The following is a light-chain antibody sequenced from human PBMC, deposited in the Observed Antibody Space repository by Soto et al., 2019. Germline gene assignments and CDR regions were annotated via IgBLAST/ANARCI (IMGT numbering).Light chain of an antibody. V-gene: IGKV3D-20*01. Sequence: EIVLTQSPATLSLSPGERATLSCGAIQSVSSSYLAWYQQKPGLAPRLLIYDASNMATGIPDRFSGSGSGTDFTLTISRLEPEDFAVYYCQQYGSSPWTFGQGTKVEI. J-gene: IGKJ1*01. CDR1: QSVSSSY. CDR3: QQYGSSPWT. CDR2: DAS.